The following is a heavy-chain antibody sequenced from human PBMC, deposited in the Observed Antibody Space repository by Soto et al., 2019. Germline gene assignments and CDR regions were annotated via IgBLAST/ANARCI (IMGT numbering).Heavy chain of an antibody. CDR2: IYRSGST. J-gene: IGHJ4*02. D-gene: IGHD3-22*01. V-gene: IGHV4-30-2*01. CDR1: GGSISSGGYS. Sequence: QLQLQESGSGLVKPSQTLSLTCAVSGGSISSGGYSWSWIRQPPGKGLEWIGYIYRSGSTYYNPSLKSRVTISVERSKNQFSPKLSSVTAADTAVYYWARAVYDSSFEIDYWGQGTLVTVSS. CDR3: ARAVYDSSFEIDY.